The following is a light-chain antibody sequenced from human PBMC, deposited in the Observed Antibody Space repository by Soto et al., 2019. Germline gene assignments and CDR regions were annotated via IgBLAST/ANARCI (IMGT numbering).Light chain of an antibody. CDR1: TSNIGSNT. J-gene: IGLJ1*01. V-gene: IGLV1-44*01. Sequence: QSVLNQPPSASGTPGQGVPISCSGITSNIGSNTVNWYQQLPGTAPKLLIYNNNQRPSGVPDRFSGSKSGTSASLAIGGLQSEDEANYYYAAWDDSLNGYVFGTGTEVTVL. CDR2: NNN. CDR3: AAWDDSLNGYV.